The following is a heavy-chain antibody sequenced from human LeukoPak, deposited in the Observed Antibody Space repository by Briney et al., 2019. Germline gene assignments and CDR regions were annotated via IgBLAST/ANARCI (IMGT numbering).Heavy chain of an antibody. D-gene: IGHD1-26*01. CDR1: GFIFGRYW. CDR3: AKVVGATPFDY. CDR2: ISGSGGTT. Sequence: GGSLRLSCAASGFIFGRYWMSWVRQAPGKGLEWVAAISGSGGTTYYADSVKGRFTISRDNSKNTLYLHMNSLRPEDTAVYYCAKVVGATPFDYWGQGTLVTVSS. J-gene: IGHJ4*02. V-gene: IGHV3-23*01.